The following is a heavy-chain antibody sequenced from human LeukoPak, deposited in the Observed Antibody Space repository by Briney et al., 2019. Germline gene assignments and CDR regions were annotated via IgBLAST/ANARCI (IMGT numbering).Heavy chain of an antibody. CDR1: GFTFSSYW. J-gene: IGHJ4*02. D-gene: IGHD4-17*01. CDR3: AKGGDYGDYDATPFDY. CDR2: ISDSGGST. V-gene: IGHV3-23*01. Sequence: GGSLRLSCAASGFTFSSYWMSWVRQAPGKGLEWVSSISDSGGSTFYADSVKGRFTISRDNSKNTLYLQMNSLWAEDTAVYYCAKGGDYGDYDATPFDYWGQGTLVTVSS.